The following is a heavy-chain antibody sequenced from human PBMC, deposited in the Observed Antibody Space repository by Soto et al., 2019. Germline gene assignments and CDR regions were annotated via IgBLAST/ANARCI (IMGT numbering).Heavy chain of an antibody. D-gene: IGHD6-13*01. Sequence: PSETLSLTCTVSGGSISSSGYYWGWIRQPPGKGLEWIGSIYYSGSTYYNPSLKSRVTISVDTSKNQFSLKLSSVTAADTAVYYCARQAIAAAAPYFDYWGQGTLVTVS. CDR3: ARQAIAAAAPYFDY. CDR1: GGSISSSGYY. V-gene: IGHV4-39*01. CDR2: IYYSGST. J-gene: IGHJ4*02.